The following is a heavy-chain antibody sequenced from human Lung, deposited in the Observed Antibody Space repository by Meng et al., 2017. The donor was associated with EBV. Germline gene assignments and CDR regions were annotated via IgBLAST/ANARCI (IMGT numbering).Heavy chain of an antibody. CDR2: VYHRGDT. CDR1: GDSISSDIW. Sequence: QLHLQESGPGLGKPSGTLSLTCTVSGDSISSDIWWSWVRQPPGKGLEWIGEVYHRGDTNYNPSLKSRVVISVDRSKNQFSLNLSSVTAADTAVYYCGRDQGRQLINHWGQGTLVTVSS. D-gene: IGHD1-1*01. CDR3: GRDQGRQLINH. V-gene: IGHV4-4*02. J-gene: IGHJ4*02.